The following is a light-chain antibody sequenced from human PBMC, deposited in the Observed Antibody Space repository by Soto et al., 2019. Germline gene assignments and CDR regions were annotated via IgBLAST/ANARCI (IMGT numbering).Light chain of an antibody. CDR2: EGS. J-gene: IGLJ1*01. Sequence: QSVLTQPASVSGSPGQSITISCTGGSGDVGSYNLVSWYQQHPGKAPKLMIYEGSKRPSGVSNRFSGSKSGNTASLTISGLQGEDEADYYCCSYGGGTTYVFGTGTKVTVL. CDR3: CSYGGGTTYV. V-gene: IGLV2-23*01. CDR1: SGDVGSYNL.